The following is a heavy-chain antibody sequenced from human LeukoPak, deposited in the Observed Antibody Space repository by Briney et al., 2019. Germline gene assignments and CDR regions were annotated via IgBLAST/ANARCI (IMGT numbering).Heavy chain of an antibody. J-gene: IGHJ6*03. CDR3: ARVMGDYVWGSYRGYYYYYYMDV. CDR2: IYYSGST. Sequence: SETLSLTCTVSDGSISSYYWSWIRQPPGKGLEWIGYIYYSGSTNYNPSLKSRVTISVDTSKNQFSLKLSSVTAADTAVYYCARVMGDYVWGSYRGYYYYYYMDVWGKGTTVTVSS. CDR1: DGSISSYY. D-gene: IGHD3-16*02. V-gene: IGHV4-59*01.